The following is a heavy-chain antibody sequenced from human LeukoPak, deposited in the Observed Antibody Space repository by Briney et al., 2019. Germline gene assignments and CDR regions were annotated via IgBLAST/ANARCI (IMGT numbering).Heavy chain of an antibody. CDR2: INHSGST. CDR3: ARHSGYRGLNWFDP. J-gene: IGHJ5*02. Sequence: SQTLSLTCTVSGGSISSGGYYWSWIRQPPGKGLEWIGEINHSGSTNYNPSLKSRVTISVDTSKNQFSLKLSSVTAADTAVYYCARHSGYRGLNWFDPWGQGTLVTVSS. V-gene: IGHV4-39*01. CDR1: GGSISSGGYY. D-gene: IGHD5-12*01.